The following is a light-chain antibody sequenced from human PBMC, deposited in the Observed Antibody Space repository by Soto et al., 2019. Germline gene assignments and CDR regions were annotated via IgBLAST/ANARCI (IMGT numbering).Light chain of an antibody. Sequence: EIVMTQSPDTLSVSPGEGGTLSCRASQSVSRNVAWYQQKPGQASRLLIYGGSTRVTGIPARFSGSGSGTEFTLTISSLQSEDFAVYYCQQYNNWPPVRTFGQGTKVEIK. CDR3: QQYNNWPPVRT. J-gene: IGKJ1*01. CDR2: GGS. V-gene: IGKV3-15*01. CDR1: QSVSRN.